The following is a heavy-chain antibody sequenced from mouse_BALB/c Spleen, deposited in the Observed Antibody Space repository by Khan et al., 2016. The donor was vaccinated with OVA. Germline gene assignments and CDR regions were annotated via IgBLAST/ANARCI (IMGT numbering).Heavy chain of an antibody. CDR3: ATYGWWA. CDR1: GFTFSSFG. CDR2: ISSGSSTI. Sequence: EVELVESGGGLVQPGGSRKLSCAASGFTFSSFGMHWVRQAPEKGLEWVAYISSGSSTIYYADTVKGRFTISRDNHKNTPFLQMTSLRSEDTATYYCATYGWWAWGAGTTVTVSS. J-gene: IGHJ1*01. V-gene: IGHV5-17*02. D-gene: IGHD1-1*01.